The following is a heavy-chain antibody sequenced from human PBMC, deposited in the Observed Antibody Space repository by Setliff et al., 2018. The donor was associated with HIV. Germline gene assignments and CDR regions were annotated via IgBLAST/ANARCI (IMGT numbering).Heavy chain of an antibody. CDR1: GGSISSYY. D-gene: IGHD3-10*01. J-gene: IGHJ6*03. CDR2: IYYSGST. CDR3: ARDSVVRGVMVGMDV. Sequence: PSETLSLTCTVSGGSISSYYWSWIRQPPGKGLEWIGYIYYSGSTNYNPSLKSRVTISVDTSKNQFSLKLSSVTAADTAEYYCARDSVVRGVMVGMDVWGKGTTVTVSS. V-gene: IGHV4-59*01.